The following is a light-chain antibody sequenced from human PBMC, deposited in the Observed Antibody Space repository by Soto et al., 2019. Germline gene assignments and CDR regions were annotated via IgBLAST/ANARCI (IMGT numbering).Light chain of an antibody. CDR2: SNN. CDR3: AAWDDSLSGHYV. V-gene: IGLV1-47*02. CDR1: SSNIGSNY. J-gene: IGLJ1*01. Sequence: QSVLTQPPSASGTHGQRVTISCSGSSSNIGSNYVYWYQQLPGTAPKLLIYSNNQRPSGVPDRFSGSKSGTSASLAISGLRSEDEADYYCAAWDDSLSGHYVFGTGTKLTVL.